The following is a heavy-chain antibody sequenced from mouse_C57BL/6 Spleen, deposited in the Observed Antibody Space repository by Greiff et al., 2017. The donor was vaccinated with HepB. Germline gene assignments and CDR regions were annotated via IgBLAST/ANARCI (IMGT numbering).Heavy chain of an antibody. Sequence: QVQLQQPGAELVKPGASVKLSCKASGYTFTSYWMQWVKQRPGQGLEWIGEIDPSDSYTNYNQKFKGKATLTVDTSSSTAYMQLSSLTSEDSAVYYCATLKYYGSSPWFAYWGQGTLVTVSA. D-gene: IGHD1-1*01. CDR3: ATLKYYGSSPWFAY. CDR1: GYTFTSYW. J-gene: IGHJ3*01. CDR2: IDPSDSYT. V-gene: IGHV1-50*01.